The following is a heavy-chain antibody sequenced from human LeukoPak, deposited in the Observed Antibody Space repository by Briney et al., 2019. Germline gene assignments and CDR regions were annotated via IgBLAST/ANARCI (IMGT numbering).Heavy chain of an antibody. D-gene: IGHD3-22*01. V-gene: IGHV3-15*01. CDR2: IKRKSDGGTT. J-gene: IGHJ4*02. Sequence: PGGSLRLSCAASGFTFSSYWMSWVRQAPGKGLEGIGRIKRKSDGGTTDYAAPVKGRFTISRDDSKNTVYLQMNSLKAEDTAVYYCTTVGLSGYYDSRGYYYFDYWGQGTLVTVSS. CDR1: GFTFSSYW. CDR3: TTVGLSGYYDSRGYYYFDY.